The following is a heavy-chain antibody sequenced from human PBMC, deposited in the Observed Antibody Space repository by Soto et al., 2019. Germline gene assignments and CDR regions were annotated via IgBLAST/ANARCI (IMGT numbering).Heavy chain of an antibody. V-gene: IGHV4-30-4*01. CDR1: GGSLSSGDYY. CDR3: ARDLGGNSGGGAYFHY. CDR2: IYYSGST. D-gene: IGHD2-21*02. Sequence: QVQLQESGPGLVKPPQTLSLTCTVSGGSLSSGDYYWSWIRQPPGKGLEWIGYIYYSGSTYYNPSLKSRVASSVDTAKNQFSLKLSSGTAADSAVYYCARDLGGNSGGGAYFHYWGQGTLVTVSS. J-gene: IGHJ4*02.